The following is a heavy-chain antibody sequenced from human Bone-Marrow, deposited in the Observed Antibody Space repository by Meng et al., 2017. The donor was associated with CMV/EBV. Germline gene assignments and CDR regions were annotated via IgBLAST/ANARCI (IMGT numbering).Heavy chain of an antibody. CDR3: VRPSPPSSSSLLYSGMDV. CDR2: VYPGDSNT. Sequence: GASLKTPCKASGYDFPSYWIARVRQMPGKGLEWVGIVYPGDSNTRYSPFCQGQVTISADKSINTAYRQWSRLKASDTAIYYCVRPSPPSSSSLLYSGMDVWGQGTTVTVSS. V-gene: IGHV5-51*01. D-gene: IGHD2-2*01. CDR1: GYDFPSYW. J-gene: IGHJ6*02.